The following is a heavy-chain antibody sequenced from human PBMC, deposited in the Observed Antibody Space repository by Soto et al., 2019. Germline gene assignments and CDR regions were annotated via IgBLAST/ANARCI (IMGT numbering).Heavy chain of an antibody. CDR3: ARDAPPPELRFLEWHNYDYNGMDV. CDR2: ISCYNGKT. D-gene: IGHD3-3*01. Sequence: AASVKVSCKTSGYSFTAYGISWVRQAPGQGLEWMGWISCYNGKTKYAQKVQGRVTMTTDTSTSTAYMEVRSLRSDDTAIYYCARDAPPPELRFLEWHNYDYNGMDVWGQGTTVTVSS. CDR1: GYSFTAYG. V-gene: IGHV1-18*01. J-gene: IGHJ6*02.